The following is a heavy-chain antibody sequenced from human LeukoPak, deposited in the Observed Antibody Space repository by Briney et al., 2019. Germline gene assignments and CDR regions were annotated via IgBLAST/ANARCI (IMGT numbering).Heavy chain of an antibody. CDR3: AREVAPDAFDI. CDR1: GFIFSRYG. J-gene: IGHJ3*02. V-gene: IGHV3-23*01. Sequence: PGGSLRLSCAASGFIFSRYGMSWVRQAPGKGLEWVSALSGGGGSTFYADSVKGRFTISRDNAKNSLYLQMNSLGAEDTAVYYCAREVAPDAFDIWGRGTMVTVSS. CDR2: LSGGGGST.